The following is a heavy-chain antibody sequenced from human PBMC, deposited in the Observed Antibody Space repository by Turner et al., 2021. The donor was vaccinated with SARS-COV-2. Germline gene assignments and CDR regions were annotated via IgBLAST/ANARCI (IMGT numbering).Heavy chain of an antibody. D-gene: IGHD3-22*01. CDR2: IWYDGSNK. V-gene: IGHV3-33*01. CDR3: ARDSDSSGLLPHFDY. CDR1: GFTFSSYG. J-gene: IGHJ4*02. Sequence: QVQLVESGGGVVQPGRSLRLSCAASGFTFSSYGMHWVRQAPGKVLEWVAVIWYDGSNKYYADSVKGRFTISRDNSKNTLYLQMNSLRAEDTAVYYCARDSDSSGLLPHFDYWGQGTLVTVSS.